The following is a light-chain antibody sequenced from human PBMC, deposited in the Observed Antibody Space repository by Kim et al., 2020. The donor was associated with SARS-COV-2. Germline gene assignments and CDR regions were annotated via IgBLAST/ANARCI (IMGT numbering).Light chain of an antibody. CDR3: QQYSSLPRT. Sequence: DIVLTQSPGTLSLSPGERATLSCKASQSVSSAYLAWYQQKPGQAPRLLIYDAYRRATGIPDRFSGSGSGTDFTLTISRLEPEDFAIYYCQQYSSLPRTFGQGTKVDIK. CDR1: QSVSSAY. CDR2: DAY. J-gene: IGKJ1*01. V-gene: IGKV3-20*01.